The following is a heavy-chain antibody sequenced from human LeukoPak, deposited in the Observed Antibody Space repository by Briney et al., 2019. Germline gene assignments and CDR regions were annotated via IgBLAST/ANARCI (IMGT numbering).Heavy chain of an antibody. CDR1: GYIFTTYA. CDR3: ARDGLGTVVDY. Sequence: ASVKVSCKASGYIFTTYAISWVRQPPGQGLEWMGWISVYNRDTNYAQNRQGRVTMTPDTSTSAACMQLRSLRPDDRAVYYCARDGLGTVVDYWGEGPLDSVSS. D-gene: IGHD1/OR15-1a*01. V-gene: IGHV1-18*01. J-gene: IGHJ4*02. CDR2: ISVYNRDT.